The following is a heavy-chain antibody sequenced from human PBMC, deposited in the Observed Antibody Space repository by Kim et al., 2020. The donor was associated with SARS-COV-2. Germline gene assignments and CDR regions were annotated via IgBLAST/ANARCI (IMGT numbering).Heavy chain of an antibody. CDR3: ARHVYGGNWALDY. J-gene: IGHJ4*02. Sequence: NPPLKSRFTITVDTSKNQLSLKLSSVTAADTAVYYCARHVYGGNWALDYWGQGTLVTVSS. D-gene: IGHD2-15*01. V-gene: IGHV4-39*01.